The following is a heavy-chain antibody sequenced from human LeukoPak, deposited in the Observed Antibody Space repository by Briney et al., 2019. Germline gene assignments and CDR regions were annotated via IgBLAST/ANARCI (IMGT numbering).Heavy chain of an antibody. Sequence: SVKVSCKASGYTFTSYGISWVRQAPGQGLEWMGGIIPIFGTANYAQKFQGRVTITADESTSTAYMELSSLRSEDTAVYYCASNRQDIVVVPAAPDPGYYYYMDVWGKGTTVTVSS. J-gene: IGHJ6*03. CDR1: GYTFTSYG. CDR2: IIPIFGTA. V-gene: IGHV1-69*13. D-gene: IGHD2-2*01. CDR3: ASNRQDIVVVPAAPDPGYYYYMDV.